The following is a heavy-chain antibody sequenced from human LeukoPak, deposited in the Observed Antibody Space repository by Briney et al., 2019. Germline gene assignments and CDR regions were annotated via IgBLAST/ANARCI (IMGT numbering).Heavy chain of an antibody. D-gene: IGHD3-10*01. CDR2: IYPGDSDT. V-gene: IGHV5-51*01. Sequence: GESLQISCKGSGYIFTNYWIGWVRQMPGKGLEWMGIIYPGDSDTRYSPSFQGQVTISADKSISTAYLQWNSLKASDTAMYYCARQSGSGSYRNSYVYWGQGTLVTVSS. J-gene: IGHJ4*02. CDR3: ARQSGSGSYRNSYVY. CDR1: GYIFTNYW.